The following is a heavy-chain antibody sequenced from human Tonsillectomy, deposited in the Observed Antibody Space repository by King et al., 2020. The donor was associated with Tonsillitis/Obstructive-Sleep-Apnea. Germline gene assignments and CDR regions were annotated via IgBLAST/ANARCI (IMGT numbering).Heavy chain of an antibody. J-gene: IGHJ6*03. Sequence: QLVESGGGLVQPGGSLRLSCAASGFTFSSYSMNWVRQAPGKGLEWVSYISRSSSTIYFADSVKGRFTISRDNAKNSLYLQMNSLRDEDTAVYYCVRDIFGSGEHPPYYMDGWGQGTPVTVSS. CDR1: GFTFSSYS. CDR3: VRDIFGSGEHPPYYMDG. D-gene: IGHD7-27*01. CDR2: ISRSSSTI. V-gene: IGHV3-48*02.